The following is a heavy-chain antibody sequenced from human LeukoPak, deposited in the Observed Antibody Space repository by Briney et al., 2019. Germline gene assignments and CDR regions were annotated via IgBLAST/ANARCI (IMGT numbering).Heavy chain of an antibody. CDR1: GYTFTSYG. Sequence: GASVKVSCKASGYTFTSYGFSWVRQAPGQGLEWVGWISAYNGNTNYAQKLQGRVTMTTDTSTSTAYMELRSLRSDDTAVYYCARVSDCSSTSCYDYYYYGMDVWGQGTTVTVSS. CDR2: ISAYNGNT. D-gene: IGHD2-2*01. J-gene: IGHJ6*02. V-gene: IGHV1-18*01. CDR3: ARVSDCSSTSCYDYYYYGMDV.